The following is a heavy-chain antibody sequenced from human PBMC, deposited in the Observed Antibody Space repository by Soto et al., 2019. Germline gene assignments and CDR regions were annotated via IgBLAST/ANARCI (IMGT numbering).Heavy chain of an antibody. CDR1: GGSISSGGYY. Sequence: QVQLQESGPGLVKPSQTLSLTCTVSGGSISSGGYYWTWIRQHPGKGLEWIGYNYYSGITYYNPSLKSRVTISLATSKNQFSLNLSSVTAADTAVYYCARGSSIAGLYYGMDVWGQGTTVTVSS. D-gene: IGHD6-6*01. CDR3: ARGSSIAGLYYGMDV. V-gene: IGHV4-31*03. J-gene: IGHJ6*02. CDR2: NYYSGIT.